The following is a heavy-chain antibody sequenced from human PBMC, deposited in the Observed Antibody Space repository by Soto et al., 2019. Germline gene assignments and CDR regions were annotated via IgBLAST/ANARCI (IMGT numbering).Heavy chain of an antibody. J-gene: IGHJ6*02. CDR3: ARDTPTGNYYYYGMDV. Sequence: WWSLRLSCAASVFTFSSYWMHWFRQAPGKGLVWVSRINSDGSSTSYADSVKGRFTISRDNAKNTLYLQMNSLRAEDTAVYYCARDTPTGNYYYYGMDVWGQGTTVTVSS. D-gene: IGHD1-1*01. CDR1: VFTFSSYW. CDR2: INSDGSST. V-gene: IGHV3-74*01.